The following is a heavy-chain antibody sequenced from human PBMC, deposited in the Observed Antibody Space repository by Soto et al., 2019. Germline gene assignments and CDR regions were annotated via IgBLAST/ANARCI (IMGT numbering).Heavy chain of an antibody. V-gene: IGHV1-69*13. Sequence: VASVKVSCKASGGTFSSYAISWLRQAPGQGLEWMGGIIPIFGTANYAQKFQGRVTITADESTSTAYMELSSLRSEDTAVYYCARHLRFGESVTTNWFDPWGQGTLVTVSS. CDR1: GGTFSSYA. D-gene: IGHD3-10*01. CDR2: IIPIFGTA. CDR3: ARHLRFGESVTTNWFDP. J-gene: IGHJ5*02.